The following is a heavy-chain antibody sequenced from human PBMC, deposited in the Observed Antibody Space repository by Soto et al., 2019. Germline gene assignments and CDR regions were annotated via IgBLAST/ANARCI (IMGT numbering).Heavy chain of an antibody. CDR2: ISYDGSNK. CDR3: AKNLLDGYPTEAQLFDY. CDR1: GFTFSSYG. Sequence: GGSLRLSCAASGFTFSSYGMHWVRQAPGKGLEWVAVISYDGSNKYYADSVKGRFTISRDNSKNTLYLQMNSLRAEDTAVYYCAKNLLDGYPTEAQLFDYWGQGTLVTVSS. V-gene: IGHV3-30*18. J-gene: IGHJ4*02. D-gene: IGHD5-12*01.